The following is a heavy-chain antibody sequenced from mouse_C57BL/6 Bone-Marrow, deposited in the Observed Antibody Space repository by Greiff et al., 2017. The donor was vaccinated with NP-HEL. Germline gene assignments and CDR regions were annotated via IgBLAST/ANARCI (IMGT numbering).Heavy chain of an antibody. CDR1: GYTFTSYW. CDR2: IDPSDSYT. CDR3: ARLGGSSCYFDY. Sequence: QVQLQQPGAELVRPGTSVKLSCKASGYTFTSYWMHWVKQRPGQGLEWIGVIDPSDSYTNYNQKFKGKATLTVDTSSSTAYMQLNSLTSGESAVYYCARLGGSSCYFDYWGQGTTLTVSS. D-gene: IGHD1-1*01. J-gene: IGHJ2*01. V-gene: IGHV1-59*01.